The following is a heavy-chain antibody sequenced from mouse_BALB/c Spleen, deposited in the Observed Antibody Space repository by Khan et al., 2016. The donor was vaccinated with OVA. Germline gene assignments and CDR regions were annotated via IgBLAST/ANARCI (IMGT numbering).Heavy chain of an antibody. J-gene: IGHJ1*01. CDR3: ARDYGSLYWFFDV. D-gene: IGHD1-1*01. CDR1: GISITSGNYR. V-gene: IGHV3-5*02. Sequence: EVQLQESGPGLVKPSQTVSLTCTVTGISITSGNYRWSWIRQFPGNKLEWIGNIYYSGTVTYNPSLTSRTTITRDTSKNQFFLVMTSLTAEDTDTYYCARDYGSLYWFFDVWGAGTTVTVSS. CDR2: IYYSGTV.